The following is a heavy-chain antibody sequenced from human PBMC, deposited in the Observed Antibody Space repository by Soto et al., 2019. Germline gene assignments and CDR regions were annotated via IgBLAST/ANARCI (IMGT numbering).Heavy chain of an antibody. Sequence: QERLVQSGAELRRPGASVKISCRASGSNFPSSNVNWVRQASGQGPEWLGWMNAANGNAAFARDFQGRVTMSRDLSTDTAYLELGGASSGYTAMYYCARAVGIGVTGLDLWGPGTFVAVS. CDR3: ARAVGIGVTGLDL. V-gene: IGHV1-8*01. D-gene: IGHD2-21*02. CDR2: MNAANGNA. J-gene: IGHJ5*02. CDR1: GSNFPSSN.